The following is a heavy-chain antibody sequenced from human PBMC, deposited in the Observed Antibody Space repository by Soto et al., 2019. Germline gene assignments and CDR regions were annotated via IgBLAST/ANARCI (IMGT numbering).Heavy chain of an antibody. Sequence: QQQLQESGPGLVKPSETLSLTCTFSGDSISSSKYYWGWIRQPPGKGLEWIGSIYYSGSPYYNSSLKSRVTISVDTSKTHFSLKLTSMTAADTAVYYCATLPHYGDPNAGCWGHGILVTVSS. CDR1: GDSISSSKYY. CDR3: ATLPHYGDPNAGC. D-gene: IGHD4-17*01. J-gene: IGHJ4*01. V-gene: IGHV4-39*02. CDR2: IYYSGSP.